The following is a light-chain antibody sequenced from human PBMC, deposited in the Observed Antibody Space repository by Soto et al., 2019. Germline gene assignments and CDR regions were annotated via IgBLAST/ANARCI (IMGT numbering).Light chain of an antibody. V-gene: IGKV2-28*01. Sequence: DIVMTHYPLSLPVTPGAPASISCWSSHILLHINGYNYLDWYLQKPGQSPQLLIYLGSTRASWAPDRFSCTGSGPDCTLKISKVEAEDVGVYYCMQALHTPITFGRGTRLVIK. J-gene: IGKJ5*01. CDR2: LGS. CDR3: MQALHTPIT. CDR1: HILLHINGYNY.